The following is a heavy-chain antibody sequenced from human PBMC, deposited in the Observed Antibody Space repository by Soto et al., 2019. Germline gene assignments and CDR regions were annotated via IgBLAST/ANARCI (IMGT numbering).Heavy chain of an antibody. CDR2: ISAAGDP. CDR3: ARTDRDFSGLDV. J-gene: IGHJ6*02. V-gene: IGHV3-13*05. CDR1: GFTFRNYD. Sequence: EVQLVESGGGLVQPGGSLRLSCEASGFTFRNYDMHWVRQGTGKGLEWVSGISAAGDPDYADSVEGRFTISRENAQNSFFLQMNSLRVGDTAVYYCARTDRDFSGLDVWGQGTTVIASS.